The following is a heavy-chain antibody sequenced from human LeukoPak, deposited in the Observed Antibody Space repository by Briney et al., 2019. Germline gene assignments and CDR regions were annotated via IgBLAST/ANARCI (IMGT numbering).Heavy chain of an antibody. V-gene: IGHV5-51*01. Sequence: GESLKISCKGSGYSFTSYWIGWVRQMPGKGLEWMGIIYPGDSDTRYSPSFQGQVTISADKSISTAYLQWSSLKASDTAMYYCAGLVLDDILTGYYKGGDWFDPWGQGTLVTVSS. CDR3: AGLVLDDILTGYYKGGDWFDP. CDR1: GYSFTSYW. CDR2: IYPGDSDT. D-gene: IGHD3-9*01. J-gene: IGHJ5*02.